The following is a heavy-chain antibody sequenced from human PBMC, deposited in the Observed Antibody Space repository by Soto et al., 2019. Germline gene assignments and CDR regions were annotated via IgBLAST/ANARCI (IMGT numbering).Heavy chain of an antibody. Sequence: ASVKVSCKASGYTFNRYYMHWVRQAPGPGLEWMGWISPHTGGTTYAQKFQGRVTMTRDTSVSTAFMELSRLGSDDTXVYYXARASQMVLTPYYYPMDVWGQXTXVTVSS. D-gene: IGHD3-22*01. V-gene: IGHV1-2*02. CDR1: GYTFNRYY. CDR3: ARASQMVLTPYYYPMDV. J-gene: IGHJ6*02. CDR2: ISPHTGGT.